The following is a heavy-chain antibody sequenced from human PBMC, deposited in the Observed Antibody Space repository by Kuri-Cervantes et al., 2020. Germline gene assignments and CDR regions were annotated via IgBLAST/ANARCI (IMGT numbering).Heavy chain of an antibody. Sequence: ASVKVSCKASGYTFTRNGISWVRQAPGQGLEWMGWINPNSGGTNYAQKFQGRVTMTRDTSISTAYMELSRLRSDDTAVYYCARTTTVTTWWYFDYWGQGTLVTVSS. CDR2: INPNSGGT. D-gene: IGHD4-17*01. CDR3: ARTTTVTTWWYFDY. CDR1: GYTFTRNG. J-gene: IGHJ4*02. V-gene: IGHV1-2*02.